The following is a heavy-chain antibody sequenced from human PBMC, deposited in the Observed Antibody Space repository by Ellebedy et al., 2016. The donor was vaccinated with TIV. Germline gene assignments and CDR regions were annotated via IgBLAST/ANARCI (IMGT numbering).Heavy chain of an antibody. CDR2: IYTSGSS. CDR1: GGSISSYY. J-gene: IGHJ3*02. V-gene: IGHV4-4*07. D-gene: IGHD3-10*01. CDR3: ARVGTGGFNNGAFDI. Sequence: SETLSLXXTVSGGSISSYYWSWIRQPAGKGLEWIGRIYTSGSSNYNPSLKSRVTMSVDTSRNQFSLRLTSVTAADTAMYYCARVGTGGFNNGAFDIWGQGAMVSVSS.